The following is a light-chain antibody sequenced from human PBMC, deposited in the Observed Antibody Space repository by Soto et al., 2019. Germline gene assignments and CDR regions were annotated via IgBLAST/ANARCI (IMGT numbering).Light chain of an antibody. CDR3: KHYVDSPWT. V-gene: IGKV3-20*01. Sequence: EIVLTQSPGSLSLSPGERVTLSCRASQSLTSTYVAWYQQKLGQAPRLLIFGAYVRATGVPDRFSGSGSGTDFTLTISRLEPEDSAVYLCKHYVDSPWTFGQGTKVEIK. J-gene: IGKJ1*01. CDR1: QSLTSTY. CDR2: GAY.